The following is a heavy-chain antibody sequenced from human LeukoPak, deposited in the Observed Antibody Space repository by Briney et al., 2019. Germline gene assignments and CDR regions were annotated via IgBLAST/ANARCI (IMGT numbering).Heavy chain of an antibody. Sequence: TGGSLRLSCAASGFTFSSYAMSWVRQAPGKGLEWVSAISGSGGSTYYADSVKGRFTISRDNSKNTLYLQMNSLRAEDTAVYYCAKPSTPSYDSSGYYYGLDYWDQGTLVTVSS. V-gene: IGHV3-23*01. CDR2: ISGSGGST. CDR1: GFTFSSYA. J-gene: IGHJ4*02. D-gene: IGHD3-22*01. CDR3: AKPSTPSYDSSGYYYGLDY.